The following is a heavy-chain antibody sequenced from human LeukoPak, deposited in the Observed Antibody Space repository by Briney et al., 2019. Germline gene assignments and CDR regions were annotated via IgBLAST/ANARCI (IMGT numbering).Heavy chain of an antibody. Sequence: ASVKVSCKASGYTFTSYDINWVRQATGQGLEWMGWMNPNSGNTGYAQKFQGRDTMTRNTSISTAYMELSSLRSEDTAVYYCARGRGHEHCTNGVCYTLAFPNDYWGQGTLVTVSS. J-gene: IGHJ4*02. V-gene: IGHV1-8*01. CDR1: GYTFTSYD. D-gene: IGHD2-8*01. CDR3: ARGRGHEHCTNGVCYTLAFPNDY. CDR2: MNPNSGNT.